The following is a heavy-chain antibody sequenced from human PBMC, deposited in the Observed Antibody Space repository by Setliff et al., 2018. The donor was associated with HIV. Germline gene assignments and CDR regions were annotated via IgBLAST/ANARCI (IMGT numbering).Heavy chain of an antibody. J-gene: IGHJ4*02. CDR1: GGSIRSTSYY. CDR2: IYYTGST. V-gene: IGHV4-31*03. CDR3: ARAPFYYGSGSYQTFDY. D-gene: IGHD3-10*01. Sequence: SETLSLTCSVSGGSIRSTSYYWGWIRQHPRKGLEWIGYIYYTGSTYYNPSLKSRVTISVDTSKNQFSLKLSSVTAADTAVYYCARAPFYYGSGSYQTFDYWGQGTLVTVSS.